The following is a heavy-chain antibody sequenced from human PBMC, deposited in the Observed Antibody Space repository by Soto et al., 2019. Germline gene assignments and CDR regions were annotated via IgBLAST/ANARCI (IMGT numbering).Heavy chain of an antibody. J-gene: IGHJ4*02. Sequence: EVQLLESGGGLIEPGGSLRLSCAASGFTFSSYAMSWVRQAPGKGLAWVSAISGSGGSTYYAGSVKGRFTISRDNSKNTLYLQMNSVRAEDTAVYYCAKDLLGFLEWLAFDYWGQGTLVTVSS. CDR3: AKDLLGFLEWLAFDY. CDR2: ISGSGGST. D-gene: IGHD3-3*01. V-gene: IGHV3-23*01. CDR1: GFTFSSYA.